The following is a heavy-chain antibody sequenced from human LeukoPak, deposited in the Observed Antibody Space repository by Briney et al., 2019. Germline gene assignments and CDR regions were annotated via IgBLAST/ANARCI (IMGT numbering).Heavy chain of an antibody. CDR3: ARIPYCSSTSCYAGQYNWFDP. V-gene: IGHV1-69*06. Sequence: GASVKVSCKASGYTFTGYYMHWVRQAPGQGLEWMGGIIPIFGTANYAQKFQGRVTITADKSTSTAYMELSSLRSEDTAVYYCARIPYCSSTSCYAGQYNWFDPWGQGTLVTVSS. CDR1: GYTFTGYY. CDR2: IIPIFGTA. J-gene: IGHJ5*02. D-gene: IGHD2-2*01.